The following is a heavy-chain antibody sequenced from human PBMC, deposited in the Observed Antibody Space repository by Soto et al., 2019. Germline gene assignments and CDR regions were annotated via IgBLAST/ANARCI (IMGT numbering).Heavy chain of an antibody. CDR2: INAGNGNT. D-gene: IGHD6-13*01. CDR3: ARDAAANPRYYYYGMDV. J-gene: IGHJ6*02. V-gene: IGHV1-3*01. CDR1: GYTFTSYA. Sequence: VAAVKVSCKASGYTFTSYAMHWVRQAPGQRLEWMGWINAGNGNTKYSQKFQGRVTITRDTSASTAYMELSSLRSEDTAVYYCARDAAANPRYYYYGMDVWGQGTTVTVSS.